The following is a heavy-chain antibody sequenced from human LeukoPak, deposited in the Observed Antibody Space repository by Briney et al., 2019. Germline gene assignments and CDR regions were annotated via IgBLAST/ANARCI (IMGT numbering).Heavy chain of an antibody. V-gene: IGHV5-51*01. CDR1: GYSFTSCW. Sequence: GESLKISCKGSGYSFTSCWIGWVRQMPGKGLEWMGIIYPGDSDTRYSPSFQGQVTISADKSISTAYLQWSSLKASDTAMYYCARHGSRTEYYYYGMDVWGQGTTVTVSS. CDR2: IYPGDSDT. D-gene: IGHD2-8*02. J-gene: IGHJ6*02. CDR3: ARHGSRTEYYYYGMDV.